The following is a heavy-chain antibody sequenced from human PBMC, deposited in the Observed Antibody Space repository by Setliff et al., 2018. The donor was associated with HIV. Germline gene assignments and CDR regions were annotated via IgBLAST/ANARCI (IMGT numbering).Heavy chain of an antibody. CDR3: ARQRRGYSGLDN. CDR2: IIYSGSI. V-gene: IGHV4-34*12. Sequence: KSSETLSLTCRVYGGSFSGYYWTWIRQLSGKGLEWIGEIIYSGSINHNPSLRSRVTISLDTSKNYFSLNLRFVTAADTAIYYCARQRRGYSGLDNWGQGTLVTVSS. J-gene: IGHJ1*01. D-gene: IGHD5-12*01. CDR1: GGSFSGYY.